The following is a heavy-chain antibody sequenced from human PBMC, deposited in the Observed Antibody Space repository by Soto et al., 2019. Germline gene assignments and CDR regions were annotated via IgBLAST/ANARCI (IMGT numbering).Heavy chain of an antibody. CDR3: ARAFNAFDI. J-gene: IGHJ3*02. CDR2: ISSSSTYI. V-gene: IGHV3-21*01. CDR1: GLTFSSYT. Sequence: GGSLRLSCAASGLTFSSYTMNWVRQAPVKGLEWVSSISSSSTYIYNADSVKGRFTISRDNAKNSLYLQMSSLRAEDRAVYYCARAFNAFDIWGQGTMVTVSS.